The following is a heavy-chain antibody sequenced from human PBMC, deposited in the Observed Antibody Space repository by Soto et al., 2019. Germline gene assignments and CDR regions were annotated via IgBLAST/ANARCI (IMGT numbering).Heavy chain of an antibody. CDR1: GFTFSSYW. D-gene: IGHD1-26*01. V-gene: IGHV3-74*01. J-gene: IGHJ4*02. Sequence: PGGSLRLSCAASGFTFSSYWMHWVRQAPGRGLVWVSRINSDGSSTSYADSVKGRFTISRDNAKNTLYLQMNSLRAEDTAVYYCAREWGSYVRSWPYRDYWGQGTLVTVSS. CDR2: INSDGSST. CDR3: AREWGSYVRSWPYRDY.